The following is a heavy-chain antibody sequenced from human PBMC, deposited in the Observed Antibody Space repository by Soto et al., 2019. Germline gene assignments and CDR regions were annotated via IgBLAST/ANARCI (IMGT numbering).Heavy chain of an antibody. V-gene: IGHV1-46*01. CDR1: GYTLTRHN. CDR3: ARSQTISAALSMDV. D-gene: IGHD6-13*01. Sequence: QVQLVQSGAEVEKPGASVKVSCKASGYTLTRHNMYWVRQARGQGLEWVGLVDPNQNTAIYAQKVEVRVTMTSDTSSNTVYMKLRGMRAEDSAIYFCARSQTISAALSMDVWGQGTPVTVSS. CDR2: VDPNQNTA. J-gene: IGHJ6*02.